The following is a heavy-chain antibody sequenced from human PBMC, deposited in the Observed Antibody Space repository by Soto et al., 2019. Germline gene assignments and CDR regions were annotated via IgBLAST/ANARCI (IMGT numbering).Heavy chain of an antibody. J-gene: IGHJ6*02. CDR2: IYYSGST. V-gene: IGHV4-59*01. Sequence: SSETLSLTCTVSGGSISSYYWSWIRQPPGKGLEWIGYIYYSGSTNYNPSLKSRVTISVDTSKNQFSLKLSSVTAADTAVYYCARDGSYYGMDVWGQGTTVTVSS. D-gene: IGHD2-15*01. CDR3: ARDGSYYGMDV. CDR1: GGSISSYY.